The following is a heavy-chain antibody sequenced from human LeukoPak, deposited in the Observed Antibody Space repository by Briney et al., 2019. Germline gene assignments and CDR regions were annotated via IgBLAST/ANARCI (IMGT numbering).Heavy chain of an antibody. V-gene: IGHV4-61*09. CDR1: GASIKNGPYS. CDR2: IYSSLSS. J-gene: IGHJ4*02. D-gene: IGHD6-19*01. CDR3: ARGVAVAGKELDY. Sequence: PSETLSLTCTVSGASIKNGPYSWSWVRQPAVKGLEWIGHIYSSLSSIYNPSLKSRVIISADRSKNQFSLKLSSVNAADTAVYYCARGVAVAGKELDYWGQGTLVTVSS.